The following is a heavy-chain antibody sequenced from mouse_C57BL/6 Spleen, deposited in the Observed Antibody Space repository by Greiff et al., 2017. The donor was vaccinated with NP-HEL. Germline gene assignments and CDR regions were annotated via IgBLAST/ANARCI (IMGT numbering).Heavy chain of an antibody. Sequence: QVQLQQPGAELVKPGASVKMSCKASGYTFTSYWITWVKQRPGQGLEWIGDIYPGSGSTNYNEKFKSKATLTVDTSSSTAYMQLSSLTSEDSAVYYCARANYYGSSYDYFDYWGQGTTLTVSS. J-gene: IGHJ2*01. CDR2: IYPGSGST. CDR3: ARANYYGSSYDYFDY. V-gene: IGHV1-55*01. D-gene: IGHD1-1*01. CDR1: GYTFTSYW.